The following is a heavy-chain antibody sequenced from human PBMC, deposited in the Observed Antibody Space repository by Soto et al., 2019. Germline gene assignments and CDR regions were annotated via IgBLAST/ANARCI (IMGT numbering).Heavy chain of an antibody. D-gene: IGHD1-1*01. CDR2: ISYDGSNK. Sequence: GGSLRLSCAASGFTFSSYAMHWVRQAPGKGLEWVAVISYDGSNKYYADSVKGRFTISRDNSKNTLYLQMNSLRAENTAVYYCARCRDGYNYNWFDPWGQGTLVTVSS. J-gene: IGHJ5*02. CDR1: GFTFSSYA. V-gene: IGHV3-30-3*01. CDR3: ARCRDGYNYNWFDP.